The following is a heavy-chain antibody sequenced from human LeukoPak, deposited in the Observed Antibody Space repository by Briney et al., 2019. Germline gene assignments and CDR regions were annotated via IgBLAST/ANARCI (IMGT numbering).Heavy chain of an antibody. Sequence: GRSLRLSCAASGFTFSSYAMHWVRQAPGKGLEWVAVTSYDGSNKYCADSVKGRFTIFRDNSKNTLYLQMNSLRAEDTAVYYCARPRSSIYYYYGMDVWGKGTTVTVSS. CDR3: ARPRSSIYYYYGMDV. CDR1: GFTFSSYA. J-gene: IGHJ6*04. CDR2: TSYDGSNK. V-gene: IGHV3-30*04.